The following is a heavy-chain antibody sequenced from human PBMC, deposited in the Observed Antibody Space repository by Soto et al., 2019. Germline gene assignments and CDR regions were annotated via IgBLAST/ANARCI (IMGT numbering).Heavy chain of an antibody. CDR3: ATAPESGYDTPDY. CDR1: GFTVSSNY. J-gene: IGHJ4*02. Sequence: GGSLRLSCAASGFTVSSNYMSWVRQAPGKGLEWVSVIYSGGSTYYADSVKGRFTISRDNSKNTLYLQMNSLRAEDTAVYYCATAPESGYDTPDYWGQGTLVTVSS. V-gene: IGHV3-66*01. CDR2: IYSGGST. D-gene: IGHD5-12*01.